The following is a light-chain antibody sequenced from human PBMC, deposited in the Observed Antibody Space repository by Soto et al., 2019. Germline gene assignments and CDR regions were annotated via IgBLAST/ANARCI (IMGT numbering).Light chain of an antibody. CDR3: QQYHNDSPWT. CDR2: DAS. V-gene: IGKV3-11*01. CDR1: QSVSSY. Sequence: EIVLTQSPATLSLSPGERATLSCRASQSVSSYLAWYQQKPGQAPRLLIYDASNRATGIPARFSGSGSGTDFTLFISSLQPDDFATYYCQQYHNDSPWTFGQGTKVEVK. J-gene: IGKJ1*01.